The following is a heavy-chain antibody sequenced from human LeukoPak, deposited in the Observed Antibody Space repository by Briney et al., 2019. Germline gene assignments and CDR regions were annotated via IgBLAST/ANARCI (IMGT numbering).Heavy chain of an antibody. D-gene: IGHD6-13*01. J-gene: IGHJ4*02. CDR3: ARAPELAAAGTRGSFDY. CDR1: GGSISSYY. V-gene: IGHV4-59*12. Sequence: SETLSLTCTVSGGSISSYYWSWIRQPPGKGLEWIGYIYYSGSTNYNPSLKSRVTISVDTSKNQFSLKLSSVTAADTAVYYCARAPELAAAGTRGSFDYWGQGTLVTVSS. CDR2: IYYSGST.